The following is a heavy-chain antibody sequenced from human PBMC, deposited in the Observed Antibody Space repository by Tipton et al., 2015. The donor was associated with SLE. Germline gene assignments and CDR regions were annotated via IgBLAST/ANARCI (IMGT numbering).Heavy chain of an antibody. D-gene: IGHD1-1*01. CDR3: ARLGHFHWNDIHFRVLRGRIDS. V-gene: IGHV4-34*01. Sequence: LSLTCTVSGGSIKSYYWSWIRQSPGKGLEWIGEIDHGGSTNYRPSLESRVTISLDPSKNQFSLTLSSVTAADTAVYYCARLGHFHWNDIHFRVLRGRIDSWGQGTLVTVSP. CDR2: IDHGGST. CDR1: GGSIKSYY. J-gene: IGHJ4*02.